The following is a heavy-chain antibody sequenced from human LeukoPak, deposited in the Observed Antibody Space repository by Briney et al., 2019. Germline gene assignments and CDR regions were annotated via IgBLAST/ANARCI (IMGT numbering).Heavy chain of an antibody. CDR2: TYYGGNT. CDR3: GRVSLTTANFDS. CDR1: GGSVSSGSYY. D-gene: IGHD4-17*01. V-gene: IGHV4-61*01. J-gene: IGHJ4*02. Sequence: PSETLSLTCIVSGGSVSSGSYYWSWLRQPPGTGLEWIGDTYYGGNTDYNPSLKSRVTISIDTSKNQVSLKMNSVTAADTAVYYCGRVSLTTANFDSWGQGTLVTVSS.